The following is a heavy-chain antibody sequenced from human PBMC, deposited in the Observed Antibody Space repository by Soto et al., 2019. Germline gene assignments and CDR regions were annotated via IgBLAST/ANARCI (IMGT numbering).Heavy chain of an antibody. CDR2: ISGSGSTI. CDR1: GFTFSSYA. CDR3: AKVFYYYDSSGYYYFDY. J-gene: IGHJ4*02. V-gene: IGHV3-23*01. Sequence: GGSLRLSCASSGFTFSSYAVSLVRQAPGRGPEWISSISGSGSTIYYADSVKGRFTISRDNSKNTLYLQMSSLRAEDTAVYYCAKVFYYYDSSGYYYFDYWGQGTLVTVSS. D-gene: IGHD3-22*01.